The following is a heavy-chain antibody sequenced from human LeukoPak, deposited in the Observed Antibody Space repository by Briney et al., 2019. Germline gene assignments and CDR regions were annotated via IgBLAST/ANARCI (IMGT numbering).Heavy chain of an antibody. Sequence: ASVKVSCKASGGTFSSYAISWVRQAPGQGLEWVGGIIPEFGAANYAQKFQGRVTITTDESTSTAYMELSRLRSEDTAIFYCAAGFYDFWSETDHYYYMDVWGKGTTVTVSS. D-gene: IGHD3-3*01. V-gene: IGHV1-69*05. CDR2: IIPEFGAA. CDR1: GGTFSSYA. CDR3: AAGFYDFWSETDHYYYMDV. J-gene: IGHJ6*03.